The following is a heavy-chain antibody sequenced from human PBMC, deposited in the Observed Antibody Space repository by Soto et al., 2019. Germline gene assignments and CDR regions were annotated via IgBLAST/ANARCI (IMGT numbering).Heavy chain of an antibody. CDR2: IIPIFGTA. CDR3: ARSAPSIVVVPAAPGSYGMDV. Sequence: SVKVSCKASGGTFSSYAISWVRQAPGQGLEWMGGIIPIFGTANYAQKFQGRVTITADESTSTAYMELSSLRSEDTAVYYCARSAPSIVVVPAAPGSYGMDVWGQGTTVTVSS. D-gene: IGHD2-2*01. J-gene: IGHJ6*02. CDR1: GGTFSSYA. V-gene: IGHV1-69*13.